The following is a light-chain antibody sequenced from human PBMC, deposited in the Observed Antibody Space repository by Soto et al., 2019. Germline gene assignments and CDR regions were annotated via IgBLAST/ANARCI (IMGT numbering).Light chain of an antibody. CDR3: QQRSNWPQLT. CDR1: QSVSSY. V-gene: IGKV3-11*01. CDR2: DAS. J-gene: IGKJ4*01. Sequence: EIVLTQSPATLSLSPGERATLSCRASQSVSSYLAWYQQKPGQAPRLLIYDASNRATGIPARFRGSGSGTDFTLTISSLEPEDFAVYYCQQRSNWPQLTFGGGTKVEI.